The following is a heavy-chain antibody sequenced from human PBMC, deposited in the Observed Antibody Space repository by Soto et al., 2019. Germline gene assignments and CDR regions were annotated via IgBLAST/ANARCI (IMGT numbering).Heavy chain of an antibody. Sequence: GGSLRLSCAASGFTFSSYAMHWVRQAPGKGLEWVAVISYDGSNKYYADSVKGRFTISRDNSKNTLYLQMNSLRAEDSAVYYCARGQPRGDAFDIWGQGTMVTVSS. D-gene: IGHD3-10*01. V-gene: IGHV3-30*04. J-gene: IGHJ3*02. CDR1: GFTFSSYA. CDR3: ARGQPRGDAFDI. CDR2: ISYDGSNK.